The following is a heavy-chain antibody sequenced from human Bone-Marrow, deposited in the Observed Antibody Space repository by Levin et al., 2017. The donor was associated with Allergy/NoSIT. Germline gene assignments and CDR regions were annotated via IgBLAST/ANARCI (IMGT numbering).Heavy chain of an antibody. V-gene: IGHV3-7*01. CDR2: INQDGRVK. Sequence: PGGSLRLSCAVSGFTFRSYWMTWVRQAPGKGLEWVANINQDGRVKHYADSVKGRFTISRDNFKKSLGLHMTSLRAEDTAVYYCTKDEWAEARPEGDYWGQGTLVTVSS. CDR1: GFTFRSYW. D-gene: IGHD6-6*01. J-gene: IGHJ4*02. CDR3: TKDEWAEARPEGDY.